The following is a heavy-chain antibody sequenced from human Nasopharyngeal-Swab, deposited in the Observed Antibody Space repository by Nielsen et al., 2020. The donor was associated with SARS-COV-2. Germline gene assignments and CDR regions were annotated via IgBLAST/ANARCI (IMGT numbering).Heavy chain of an antibody. J-gene: IGHJ4*02. D-gene: IGHD6-19*01. CDR1: GGSISSSSYY. V-gene: IGHV4-39*01. Sequence: SETLSLTCTVSGGSISSSSYYWGWIRQPPGKGLEWIGCIYYSGSTYYNPSLKSRVTISVDTSKNQFSLKLSSVTAADTAVYYCSSLEGITVAGTLIDYWGQGTLVTVSS. CDR3: SSLEGITVAGTLIDY. CDR2: IYYSGST.